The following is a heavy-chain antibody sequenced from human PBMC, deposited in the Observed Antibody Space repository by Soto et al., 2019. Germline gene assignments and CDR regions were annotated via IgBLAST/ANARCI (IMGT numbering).Heavy chain of an antibody. CDR2: IDPSDSYT. CDR1: GYSFTSYW. J-gene: IGHJ6*02. CDR3: ASKAGTTLYYYYGMDV. V-gene: IGHV5-10-1*01. Sequence: GESLKISCKGSGYSFTSYWISWLRQMPGKGLEWMGRIDPSDSYTNYSPSFQGHVTISADKSISTAYLQWSSLKASDTAMYYCASKAGTTLYYYYGMDVWGQGTTVTVSS. D-gene: IGHD1-7*01.